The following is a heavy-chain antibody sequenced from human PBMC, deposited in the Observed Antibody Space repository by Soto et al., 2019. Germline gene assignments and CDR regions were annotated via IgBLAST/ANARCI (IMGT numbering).Heavy chain of an antibody. V-gene: IGHV5-51*01. CDR2: IYPDDSDT. D-gene: IGHD3-3*01. CDR1: GYSFTNYW. Sequence: RGESLKFSCKGSGYSFTNYWIGWVRQMPGKGLEWMGMIYPDDSDTKYSPSFQGQVTFSADKSINTAYLQWSSLKASDTAIYYCARLEWLSLAAWFDPWGQGTLVTVSS. CDR3: ARLEWLSLAAWFDP. J-gene: IGHJ5*02.